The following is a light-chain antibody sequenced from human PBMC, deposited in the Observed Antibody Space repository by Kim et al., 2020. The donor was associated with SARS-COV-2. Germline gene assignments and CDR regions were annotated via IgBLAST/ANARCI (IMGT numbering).Light chain of an antibody. CDR3: CSHASSNTYV. CDR2: DIS. CDR1: SRDVGGYKF. V-gene: IGLV2-14*04. J-gene: IGLJ1*01. Sequence: GQSISISCTGTSRDVGGYKFVSWYQQNPGKVPKLMIYDISKRPSGVSNRFSGSKSGNTASLTISGLQAEDEADYYCCSHASSNTYVFGTGTKVTVL.